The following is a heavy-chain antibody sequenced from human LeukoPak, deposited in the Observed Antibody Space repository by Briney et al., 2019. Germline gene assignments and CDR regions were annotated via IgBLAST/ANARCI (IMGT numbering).Heavy chain of an antibody. D-gene: IGHD1-20*01. CDR3: ARGEVSSSWFGYNWNDGAPYYFDY. Sequence: GGSLRLSFAASGFTVSSNYMSWVRQAPGKGLEWVSVIYSGGSTYYADPVKGRFTISRDNSKNTLYLQMNSLRSEDTAVYYCARGEVSSSWFGYNWNDGAPYYFDYWGQGTLVTVSS. CDR2: IYSGGST. V-gene: IGHV3-53*05. J-gene: IGHJ4*02. CDR1: GFTVSSNY.